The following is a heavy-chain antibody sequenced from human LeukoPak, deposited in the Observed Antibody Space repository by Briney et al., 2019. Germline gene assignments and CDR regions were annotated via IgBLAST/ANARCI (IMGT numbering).Heavy chain of an antibody. J-gene: IGHJ4*02. V-gene: IGHV3-23*01. CDR3: AKDRYVGYCSGGSCYADYFDY. CDR2: IGGTGSST. D-gene: IGHD2-15*01. Sequence: GGSLRLSCAASGFTFYSYAMSWVRQAPGKGLEWVSVIGGTGSSTFYADSVKGRFTISRDNSKNTLYLQMNSLRAEDTAVYYCAKDRYVGYCSGGSCYADYFDYWGQGTLVTVSS. CDR1: GFTFYSYA.